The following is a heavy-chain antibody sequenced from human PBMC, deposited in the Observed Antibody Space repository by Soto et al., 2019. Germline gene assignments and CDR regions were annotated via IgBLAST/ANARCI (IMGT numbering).Heavy chain of an antibody. V-gene: IGHV3-23*01. Sequence: PGGSLRLSCAASGFTFTRYSMNWVRQAPGKGLEWVSAISGSGGSTYYADSVKGRFTISRDNSKNTLYLQMNGLRAEDTAVYYCAKDTPQEWLLGVDYWGQGTLVT. CDR2: ISGSGGST. CDR1: GFTFTRYS. CDR3: AKDTPQEWLLGVDY. J-gene: IGHJ4*02. D-gene: IGHD3-3*01.